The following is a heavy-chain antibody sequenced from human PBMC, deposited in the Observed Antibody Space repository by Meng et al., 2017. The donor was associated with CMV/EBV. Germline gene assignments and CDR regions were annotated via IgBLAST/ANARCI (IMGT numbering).Heavy chain of an antibody. D-gene: IGHD3-10*01. CDR3: ARGLWFGELSPFDY. Sequence: QGQLQQWGAGLLKPSETLSLPCAVYGGSLSGYYWSWIRQAQGKGLEWIGEINHSGSTNYNPSLKSRVTISVDTSKNQFSLKLSSVTAADTAVYYCARGLWFGELSPFDYWGQGTLVTVSS. CDR1: GGSLSGYY. V-gene: IGHV4-34*01. J-gene: IGHJ4*02. CDR2: INHSGST.